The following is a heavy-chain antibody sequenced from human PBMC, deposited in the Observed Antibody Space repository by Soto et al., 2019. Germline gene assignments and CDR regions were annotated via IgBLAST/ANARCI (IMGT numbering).Heavy chain of an antibody. Sequence: GASLKISCKGSGYSFTSYWIGWVRQMPGKGLEWMGIIYPGDSDTRYSPSFQGQVTISADKSISTAYLQWSSLKASDTATYSWATPIAGAGTWWFNPWGQGTLVTVSS. CDR3: ATPIAGAGTWWFNP. J-gene: IGHJ5*02. CDR2: IYPGDSDT. D-gene: IGHD6-19*01. CDR1: GYSFTSYW. V-gene: IGHV5-51*01.